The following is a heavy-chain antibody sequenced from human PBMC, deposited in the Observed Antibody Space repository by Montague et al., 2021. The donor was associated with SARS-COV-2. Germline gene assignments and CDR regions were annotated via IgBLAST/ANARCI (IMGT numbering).Heavy chain of an antibody. CDR1: GGSFSSSNYY. D-gene: IGHD3-9*01. J-gene: IGHJ5*02. CDR3: ARLNFDWLFFSGNWFDP. Sequence: SETLSLTCTVSGGSFSSSNYYWARTCKPPGKGLEWIGSIYDSGCPYYNPSPKSRVTISVDTSKNQFSLKLSSVTAADTAVYYCARLNFDWLFFSGNWFDPWGQVTLVTVAS. V-gene: IGHV4-39*01. CDR2: IYDSGCP.